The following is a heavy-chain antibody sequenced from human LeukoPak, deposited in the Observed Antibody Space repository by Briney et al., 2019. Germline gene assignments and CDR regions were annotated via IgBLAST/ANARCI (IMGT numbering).Heavy chain of an antibody. J-gene: IGHJ1*01. V-gene: IGHV3-15*01. CDR1: GFSFINAW. CDR3: SSLRGSSSQYFQH. D-gene: IGHD6-13*01. Sequence: GGSLRLSCAASGFSFINAWMSWVRQAPGKGLECVGRITSKIDGGTTDYAATVKGRFTISRDDSKDTLYLQMDSLQTEDTAVYYCSSLRGSSSQYFQHWGQGTLVTVSS. CDR2: ITSKIDGGTT.